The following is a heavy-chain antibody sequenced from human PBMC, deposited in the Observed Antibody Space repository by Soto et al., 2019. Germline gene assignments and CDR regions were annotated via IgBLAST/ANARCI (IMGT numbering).Heavy chain of an antibody. CDR1: GGSISSGGYY. CDR2: IYYSGST. V-gene: IGHV4-31*03. CDR3: AIETITGTTGPDY. Sequence: SETLSLTCTVSGGSISSGGYYWSWIRQHPGKGLERIGYIYYSGSTYYNPSLKSRVTISVDTSKNQFSLKLSSVTAADTAVYYCAIETITGTTGPDYWGQGTLVTVSS. D-gene: IGHD1-7*01. J-gene: IGHJ4*02.